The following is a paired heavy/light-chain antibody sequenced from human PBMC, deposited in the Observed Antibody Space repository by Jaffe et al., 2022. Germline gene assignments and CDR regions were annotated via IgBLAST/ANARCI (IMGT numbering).Light chain of an antibody. CDR1: SGSVSTSFY. V-gene: IGLV8-61*01. CDR3: VLHMGSGIWV. Sequence: QTVVTQEPSFSVSPGGTVTLTCGLSSGSVSTSFYPSWYHQTPGQAPRTLIYSTNTRSSGVPDRFSGSILGNKAALTITGAQAEDESDYYCVLHMGSGIWVFGGGTKLTVL. CDR2: STN. J-gene: IGLJ3*02.
Heavy chain of an antibody. D-gene: IGHD3-16*01. CDR3: AKGGERGTYYFHY. CDR2: IRSDGSNK. V-gene: IGHV3-30*02. CDR1: GFSVSSYA. J-gene: IGHJ4*02. Sequence: QVQVVESGGGVVQPGGSLRLSCAASGFSVSSYAMHWVRQAPGKGLEWVAFIRSDGSNKYYADSVKGRFTISRDNSKNTLYLQMNGLRAEDTAMYYCAKGGERGTYYFHYWGQGTLVTVSS.